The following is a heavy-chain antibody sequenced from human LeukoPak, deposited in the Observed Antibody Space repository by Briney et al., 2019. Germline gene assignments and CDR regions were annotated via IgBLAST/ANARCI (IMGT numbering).Heavy chain of an antibody. CDR3: ARSSSGWYKDNWFDP. D-gene: IGHD6-19*01. J-gene: IGHJ5*02. V-gene: IGHV4-39*01. CDR1: GGSISSSSYY. CDR2: IYYSGST. Sequence: PLETLSLTCTVSGGSISSSSYYWGWIRQPPGKGLEWIGSIYYSGSTYYNPSLKSRVTISVDTPKNQFSLKLSSVTAADTAVYYCARSSSGWYKDNWFDPWGQGTLVTVSS.